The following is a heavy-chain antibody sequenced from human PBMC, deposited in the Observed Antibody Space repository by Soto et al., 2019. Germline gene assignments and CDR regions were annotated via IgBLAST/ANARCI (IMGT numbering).Heavy chain of an antibody. CDR2: IYTSGST. D-gene: IGHD6-19*01. J-gene: IGHJ5*02. CDR1: GGSISSYY. Sequence: QVQLQESGPGLVKPSETLSLTCTVSGGSISSYYWSWIWQPAGKGLEWIGRIYTSGSTNYNPSLKSRVTMSVDTSKNQFSLKLSSVTAADTAVYYCARDQKPGYSSGWYGDRWFDPWGQGTLVTVSS. V-gene: IGHV4-4*07. CDR3: ARDQKPGYSSGWYGDRWFDP.